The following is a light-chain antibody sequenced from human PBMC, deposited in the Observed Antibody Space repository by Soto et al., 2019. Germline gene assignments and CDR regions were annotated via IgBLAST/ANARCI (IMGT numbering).Light chain of an antibody. J-gene: IGKJ3*01. Sequence: DSVMTQSPDSLSGSLVERATINCKPILCVLSSSNTKSYLAWYQQKPRQPPKLLMYWASTRESGVPDRFLGSGSGTDFTLTISSLQSEDVAVYYCQQYYRSPFTFGPGTRVDIK. V-gene: IGKV4-1*01. CDR2: WAS. CDR1: LCVLSSSNTKSY. CDR3: QQYYRSPFT.